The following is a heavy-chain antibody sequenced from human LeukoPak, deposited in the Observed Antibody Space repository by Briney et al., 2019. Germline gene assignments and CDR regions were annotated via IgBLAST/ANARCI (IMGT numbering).Heavy chain of an antibody. CDR2: IRYDGSNK. Sequence: GGSLRLSCAASGFTFSSYAMSWVRQAPGRGLEWVAFIRYDGSNKYYADSVKGRFTISRDNSKNTLYLQMNSLRAEDTAVYYCAKDAYYYGSGSQSYYYYYMDVWGKGTTVTVSS. CDR3: AKDAYYYGSGSQSYYYYYMDV. J-gene: IGHJ6*03. V-gene: IGHV3-30*02. D-gene: IGHD3-10*01. CDR1: GFTFSSYA.